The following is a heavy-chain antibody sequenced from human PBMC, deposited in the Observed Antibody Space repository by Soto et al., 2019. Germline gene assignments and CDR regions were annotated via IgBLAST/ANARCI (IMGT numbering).Heavy chain of an antibody. CDR2: IYWDDDK. Sequence: QITLNESGPTVVRPTETLTLTCRFSGFSLTTSGVGVGWIRQSPGKAPEWLALIYWDDDKRYSASLKSRLTITKDTFNNQVVLTVSDLDPTDTATYYCAHRVLRSVFGLVTTAATYFDFWGQGTPVAVSS. V-gene: IGHV2-5*02. CDR3: AHRVLRSVFGLVTTAATYFDF. CDR1: GFSLTTSGVG. D-gene: IGHD3-3*01. J-gene: IGHJ4*02.